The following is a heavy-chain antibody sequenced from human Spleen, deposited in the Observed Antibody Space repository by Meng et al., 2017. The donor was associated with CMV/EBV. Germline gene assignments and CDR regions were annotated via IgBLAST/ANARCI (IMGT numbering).Heavy chain of an antibody. CDR2: ISGYNGNT. CDR1: GYTFSEYC. D-gene: IGHD6-19*01. CDR3: ARRMYRGGNDY. Sequence: SCRASGYTFSEYCIDWVRQAAGEGLEWMGWISGYNGNTNYAQKVQGRVTMTTDTSTSTAYMELRSLGSDDTPVYYCARRMYRGGNDYWGQGTLVTVSS. J-gene: IGHJ4*02. V-gene: IGHV1-18*01.